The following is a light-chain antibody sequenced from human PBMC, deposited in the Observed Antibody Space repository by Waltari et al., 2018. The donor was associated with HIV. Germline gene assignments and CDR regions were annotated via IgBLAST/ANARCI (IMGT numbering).Light chain of an antibody. J-gene: IGLJ2*01. CDR2: DNN. CDR3: GTWDSSLSSVV. CDR1: SPNIENNY. Sequence: QSVLTQPPSVSAAPGQKVTISCSGTSPNIENNYVSWYQQLPGTAPKLVIYDNNKRPSRIPDRFSGSKSGTSATLGITGLQTGDEADYYCGTWDSSLSSVVFGGGTKLTVL. V-gene: IGLV1-51*01.